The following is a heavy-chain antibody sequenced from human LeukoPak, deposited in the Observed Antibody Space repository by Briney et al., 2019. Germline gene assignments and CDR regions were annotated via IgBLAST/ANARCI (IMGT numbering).Heavy chain of an antibody. CDR1: GGSISSNSYY. CDR3: ARGRPAPDSNVLKWFGEQGFDY. V-gene: IGHV4-61*02. J-gene: IGHJ4*02. CDR2: IYTSGSI. D-gene: IGHD3-10*01. Sequence: SETLSLTCTVSGGSISSNSYYWSWIRQPAGKGLEWIGRIYTSGSINYNPSLKSRVTISVDTSKNQFSLKLSSVTAADTAVYYCARGRPAPDSNVLKWFGEQGFDYWGQGTLVTVSS.